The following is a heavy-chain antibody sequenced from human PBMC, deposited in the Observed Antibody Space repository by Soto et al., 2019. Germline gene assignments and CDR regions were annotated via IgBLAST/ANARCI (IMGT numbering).Heavy chain of an antibody. CDR1: GGTFSSYA. CDR3: AAKITTVRGRHSNYYYGMDV. D-gene: IGHD3-10*01. V-gene: IGHV1-69*13. J-gene: IGHJ6*02. CDR2: IIPIFGTA. Sequence: ASVKVSCKASGGTFSSYAISWVRQAPGQGLEWMGGIIPIFGTANYAQKFQGRVTITADESTSTAYMELSSLRSEDTAVYYCAAKITTVRGRHSNYYYGMDVWGQGTTVTVSS.